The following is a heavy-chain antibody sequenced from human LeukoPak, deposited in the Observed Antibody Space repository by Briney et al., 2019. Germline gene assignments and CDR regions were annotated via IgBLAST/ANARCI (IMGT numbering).Heavy chain of an antibody. D-gene: IGHD5-18*01. CDR1: GYSFTSYW. CDR3: ARHGALYSYGERLPYGMDV. Sequence: NTGESLKISCKGSGYSFTSYWIGWVRQMPGKGLEWMGIIYPGDSDTRYSPSFQGQVTISADKSISTAYLQWSSLKASDTAMYYCARHGALYSYGERLPYGMDVWGQGTTVTVSS. CDR2: IYPGDSDT. V-gene: IGHV5-51*01. J-gene: IGHJ6*02.